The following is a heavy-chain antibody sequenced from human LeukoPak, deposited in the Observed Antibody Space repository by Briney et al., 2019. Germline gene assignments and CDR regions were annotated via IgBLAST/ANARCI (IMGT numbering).Heavy chain of an antibody. Sequence: PSETLSLTCAVSGGSISSSSYYWGWIRQPPGKGLEWIGSIYYSGSTYYNPSLKSRVTISVDTSKNQFSLKLTSVTAADTAVYYCARDLTYSGSGIYTYFDYWGQGILVTVSS. V-gene: IGHV4-39*02. CDR1: GGSISSSSYY. CDR3: ARDLTYSGSGIYTYFDY. CDR2: IYYSGST. J-gene: IGHJ4*02. D-gene: IGHD3-10*01.